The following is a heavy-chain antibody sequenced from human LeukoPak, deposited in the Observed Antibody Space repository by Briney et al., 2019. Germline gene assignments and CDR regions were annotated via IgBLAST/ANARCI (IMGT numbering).Heavy chain of an antibody. J-gene: IGHJ4*02. CDR3: TKDTGIRDGYNKAFDY. Sequence: GRSLRLSCAASGFTFDAHGVHWVRQAPGKGLEWVSAISWNSANIGYADSVRGRFTISRDNGKNSVYLQMSSLRPEDTALYYCTKDTGIRDGYNKAFDYWGQGTQVTVSS. V-gene: IGHV3-9*01. CDR2: ISWNSANI. D-gene: IGHD5-24*01. CDR1: GFTFDAHG.